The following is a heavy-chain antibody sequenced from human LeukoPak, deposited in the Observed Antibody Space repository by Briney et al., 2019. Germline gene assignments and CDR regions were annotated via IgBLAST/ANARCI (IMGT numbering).Heavy chain of an antibody. Sequence: PGGSLRLSCAASGFTFSNAWMSWVRQAPGKALEWVGRINTKIDGGTTEYAAPVKGRFTISRDDSKNTLYLQMNSLKTEDTAVYYCTTIPGYSSNWYYPDYWGQGTLVTVSS. CDR2: INTKIDGGTT. V-gene: IGHV3-15*01. D-gene: IGHD6-13*01. CDR3: TTIPGYSSNWYYPDY. CDR1: GFTFSNAW. J-gene: IGHJ4*02.